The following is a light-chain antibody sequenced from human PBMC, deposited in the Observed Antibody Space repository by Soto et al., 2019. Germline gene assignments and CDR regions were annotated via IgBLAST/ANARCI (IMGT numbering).Light chain of an antibody. Sequence: QSALTQPPSASGSPGQSVTISCTGTSSEVGGYDYVSWYQQHPGKAPELMIYEVSKRPSGVPDRFSGSKSGNTASLTVSGLQAEDEADYYCSSYAGSNTWVFGTGTQLTVL. J-gene: IGLJ1*01. CDR1: SSEVGGYDY. CDR2: EVS. V-gene: IGLV2-8*01. CDR3: SSYAGSNTWV.